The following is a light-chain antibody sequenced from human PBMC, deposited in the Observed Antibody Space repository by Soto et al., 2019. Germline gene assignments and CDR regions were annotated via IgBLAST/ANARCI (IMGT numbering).Light chain of an antibody. CDR1: SYNIGAGYD. V-gene: IGLV1-40*01. J-gene: IGLJ1*01. CDR3: QSFDSSLRDYV. CDR2: RND. Sequence: QSVLTQPPSVSGAPGQRVTISCTGSSYNIGAGYDVHWYQQLPGTAPKLLIYRNDNRPSGVPDRFSGSKSGTSASLAITGLQAEDEADYYCQSFDSSLRDYVFGTGTKLTVL.